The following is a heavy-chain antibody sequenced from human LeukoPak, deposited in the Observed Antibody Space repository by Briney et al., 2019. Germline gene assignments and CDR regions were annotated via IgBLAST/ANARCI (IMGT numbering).Heavy chain of an antibody. J-gene: IGHJ3*02. Sequence: GESLEISCQGSGYSFTSYWISWARQLPGEGLEWMGRIDPSDSYTSYSPSFQGHVTISADKSISTAYLQWSSLKASDTAMYYCARSSSRYDTTRTAFDIWGQGTMVTVSS. D-gene: IGHD3-3*01. V-gene: IGHV5-10-1*01. CDR1: GYSFTSYW. CDR2: IDPSDSYT. CDR3: ARSSSRYDTTRTAFDI.